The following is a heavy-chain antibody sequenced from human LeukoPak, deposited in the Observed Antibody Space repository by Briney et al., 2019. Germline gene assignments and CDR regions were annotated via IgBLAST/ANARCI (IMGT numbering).Heavy chain of an antibody. J-gene: IGHJ4*02. V-gene: IGHV3-30*18. CDR2: ISYDGSNK. CDR1: GFTFSSYG. D-gene: IGHD6-19*01. CDR3: AKGNVKGGKWLPGYFDY. Sequence: GRSLRLSCAASGFTFSSYGMHWVRQAPGKGLEWVAVISYDGSNKYYADSVKGRFTISRDNSKSTLYLQMNSLRAEDTAVYYCAKGNVKGGKWLPGYFDYWGQGTLVTVSS.